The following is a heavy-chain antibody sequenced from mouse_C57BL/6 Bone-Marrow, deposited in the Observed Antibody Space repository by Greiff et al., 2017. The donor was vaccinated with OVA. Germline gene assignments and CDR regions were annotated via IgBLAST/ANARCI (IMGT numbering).Heavy chain of an antibody. CDR3: ARDGVTTVVASPWYFEV. CDR2: ISDGGSYT. D-gene: IGHD1-1*01. V-gene: IGHV5-4*01. Sequence: EVMLVESGGGLVKPGGSLKLSCAASGFTFSSYAMSWVRQTPEKRLEWVATISDGGSYTYYPDNVKGRFTISRDNAKNNLYLQMSHLKSEDTAMYYCARDGVTTVVASPWYFEVWGTGTTVTVSS. J-gene: IGHJ1*03. CDR1: GFTFSSYA.